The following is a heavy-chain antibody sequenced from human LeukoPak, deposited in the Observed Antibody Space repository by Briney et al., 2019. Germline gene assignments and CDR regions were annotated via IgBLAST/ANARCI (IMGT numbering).Heavy chain of an antibody. CDR1: GYTFTSYA. V-gene: IGHV7-4-1*01. Sequence: GASVKVSCKASGYTFTSYAMNWVRQAPGQGLEWMGWINTNTGNPTYAQGFTGRFVFSLDTSVSTAYLQICGLKAEDTAVYYCARGGRYCSSTSCYRSRPYGYWGQGTLVTVSS. J-gene: IGHJ4*02. CDR2: INTNTGNP. CDR3: ARGGRYCSSTSCYRSRPYGY. D-gene: IGHD2-2*01.